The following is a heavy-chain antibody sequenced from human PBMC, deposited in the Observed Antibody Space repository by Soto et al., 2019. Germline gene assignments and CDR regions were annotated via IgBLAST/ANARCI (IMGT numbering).Heavy chain of an antibody. D-gene: IGHD2-15*01. CDR3: ARDRPAPQGYFDL. J-gene: IGHJ2*01. V-gene: IGHV1-69*02. CDR1: GGTFSSYT. Sequence: QVQLVQSGAEVKKPGSSVKVSCKASGGTFSSYTISWVRQAPGQGLEWMGRIIPILGIANYAQKFQGRGTITADKSTSTAYMELSRLRSGDTAVYYCARDRPAPQGYFDLWGRGTLVTVPS. CDR2: IIPILGIA.